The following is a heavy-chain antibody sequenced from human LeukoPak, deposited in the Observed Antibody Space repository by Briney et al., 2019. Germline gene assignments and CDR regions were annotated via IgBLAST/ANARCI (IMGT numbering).Heavy chain of an antibody. Sequence: TGGSLRLSCAASGFTFSSYWMHWVRQAPGKGLVWVSRINSDGSSTSYTDSVKGRFTISRDNSKNTLYLQMNSLRVEDTAVYYCAKDSFAWSGYYSSDYWGQGTLVTVSS. D-gene: IGHD3-3*01. CDR1: GFTFSSYW. CDR2: INSDGSST. CDR3: AKDSFAWSGYYSSDY. V-gene: IGHV3-74*01. J-gene: IGHJ4*02.